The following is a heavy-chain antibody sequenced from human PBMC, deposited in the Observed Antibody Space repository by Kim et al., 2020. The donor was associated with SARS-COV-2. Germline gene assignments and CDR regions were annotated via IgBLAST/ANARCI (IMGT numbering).Heavy chain of an antibody. D-gene: IGHD1-26*01. J-gene: IGHJ3*02. Sequence: GGSLRLSCAASGFTVSSNYMSWVRQAPGKGLEWVSVIYSGGSTYYADSVKGRFTISRDNSKNTLYLQMNSLRAEDTAVYYCARAQGIVGATLDAFDIWGQGTMVTVSS. V-gene: IGHV3-66*01. CDR1: GFTVSSNY. CDR2: IYSGGST. CDR3: ARAQGIVGATLDAFDI.